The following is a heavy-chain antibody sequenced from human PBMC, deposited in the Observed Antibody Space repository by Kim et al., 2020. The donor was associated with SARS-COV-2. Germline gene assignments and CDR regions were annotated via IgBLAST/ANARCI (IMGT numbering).Heavy chain of an antibody. V-gene: IGHV4-39*07. J-gene: IGHJ6*02. CDR3: AREEAVHRYYYYGMDV. CDR1: GGSISSSSYY. D-gene: IGHD1-1*01. CDR2: IYYSGST. Sequence: SETLSLTCTVSGGSISSSSYYWGWIRQPPGKGLEWIGSIYYSGSTYYNPSLKSRVTISVDTSKNQFSLKLSSVTAADTAVYYCAREEAVHRYYYYGMDVWGQGTTVTVSS.